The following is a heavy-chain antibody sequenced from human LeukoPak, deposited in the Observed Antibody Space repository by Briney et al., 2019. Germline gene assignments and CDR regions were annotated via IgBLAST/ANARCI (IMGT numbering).Heavy chain of an antibody. CDR2: MTPNSGNT. Sequence: ASVKVSCKASGYTFTNYDINWLRQATGQGREWMAWMTPNSGNTGHAQKFQGRLTMTRDISISTAYMELSSLRSEDTAVYYCAFCGGDCGGAFDVWGQGTMVTVSS. V-gene: IGHV1-8*01. CDR1: GYTFTNYD. J-gene: IGHJ3*01. CDR3: AFCGGDCGGAFDV. D-gene: IGHD2-21*02.